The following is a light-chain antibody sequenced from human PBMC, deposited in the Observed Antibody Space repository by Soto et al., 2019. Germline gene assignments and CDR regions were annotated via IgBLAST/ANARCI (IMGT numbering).Light chain of an antibody. V-gene: IGLV2-11*01. J-gene: IGLJ2*01. CDR3: CSYAGTYTQV. CDR1: SSDVGDYNY. Sequence: QSVLTQPRSVSGSPGQSVTISCTGTSSDVGDYNYVSWYQQNPGKAPKLMLYDVNKRPSGVPDRFSGSKSGNTASLTISGLQAEDEADYYCCSYAGTYTQVFGGGTKLTVL. CDR2: DVN.